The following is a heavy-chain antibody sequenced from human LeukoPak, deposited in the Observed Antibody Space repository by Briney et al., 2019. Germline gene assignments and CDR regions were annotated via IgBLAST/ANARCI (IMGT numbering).Heavy chain of an antibody. V-gene: IGHV1-8*03. CDR2: MNPNSGNT. CDR1: GYTFTSYY. J-gene: IGHJ4*02. D-gene: IGHD4-23*01. Sequence: ASVEVFWKASGYTFTSYYINWVRQATGPGLEWMGWMNPNSGNTGYAQKFQGRVTITRNTSISTAYMELSSLRSEDTAVYYCARAAGGNDFDYWGQGTLVTVSS. CDR3: ARAAGGNDFDY.